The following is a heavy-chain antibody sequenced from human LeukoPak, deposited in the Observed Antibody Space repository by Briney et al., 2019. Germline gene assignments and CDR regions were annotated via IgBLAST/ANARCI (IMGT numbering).Heavy chain of an antibody. D-gene: IGHD2-2*01. V-gene: IGHV4-59*08. CDR2: VHSSGGT. CDR1: GGSMNENY. Sequence: SETLSLTCTVSGGSMNENYWAWILQPPGKRLEWIGYVHSSGGTKYNPSFKSRVTVSIAMSKNQFSLNLRSVTAADTAVYYCARLADCGARCYARPHWFDPWGQGSLVSVSS. J-gene: IGHJ5*02. CDR3: ARLADCGARCYARPHWFDP.